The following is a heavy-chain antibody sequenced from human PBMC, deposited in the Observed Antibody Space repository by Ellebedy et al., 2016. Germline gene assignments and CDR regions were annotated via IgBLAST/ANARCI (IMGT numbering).Heavy chain of an antibody. CDR1: GFTFSSYS. CDR2: ITSSSSHI. CDR3: ARDSSGDH. V-gene: IGHV3-21*06. J-gene: IGHJ4*02. D-gene: IGHD3-10*01. Sequence: GESLKISCAASGFTFSSYSMNWVRQAPGKGLEWVSSITSSSSHIYYADSVKGRFTISRDNAKNSLYLQMSSLRAEDTAIFYCARDSSGDHWGQGTLVTVSS.